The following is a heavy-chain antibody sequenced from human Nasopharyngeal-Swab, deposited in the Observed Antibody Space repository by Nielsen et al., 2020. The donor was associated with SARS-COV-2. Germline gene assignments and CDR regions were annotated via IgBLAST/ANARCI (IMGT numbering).Heavy chain of an antibody. CDR1: GGSISSGGYY. J-gene: IGHJ2*01. CDR2: IYYSGST. D-gene: IGHD5-18*01. V-gene: IGHV4-31*03. CDR3: ARATMVTSYFDL. Sequence: SETLSLTCTASGGSISSGGYYWSWIRQHPGKGLEWIGYIYYSGSTYYNPSLKSRVTISVDTSKNQFSLKLSSVTAADTAVYYCARATMVTSYFDLWGRGTLVTVSS.